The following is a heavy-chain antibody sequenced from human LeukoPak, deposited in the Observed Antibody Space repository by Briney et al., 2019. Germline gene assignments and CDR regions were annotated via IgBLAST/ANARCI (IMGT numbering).Heavy chain of an antibody. D-gene: IGHD1-26*01. CDR3: AKDRIQIVGAYFDY. CDR2: ISSSGSYI. Sequence: GGSLRLSCAASGFTFSSYSMNWVRQAPGKGLEWVSSISSSGSYIYYADSVKGRFTISRDNSKNTLYLQMNSLRAEDTAVYYCAKDRIQIVGAYFDYWGQGTLVTVSS. V-gene: IGHV3-21*01. CDR1: GFTFSSYS. J-gene: IGHJ4*02.